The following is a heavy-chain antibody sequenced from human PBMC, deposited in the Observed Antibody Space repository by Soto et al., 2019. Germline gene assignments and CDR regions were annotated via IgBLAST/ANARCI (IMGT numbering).Heavy chain of an antibody. CDR1: VFIVSSYG. V-gene: IGHV3-30*18. Sequence: GSLRLSCAASVFIVSSYGMHWVRQAPGKGLEWVAVISYDGSNKYYADSVKGRFTISRDNSKNTLYLQMNSLRAEDTAVYYCAKKDTITARDHYYYYGMDVWGQGTTVTVSS. CDR2: ISYDGSNK. J-gene: IGHJ6*02. D-gene: IGHD3-3*01. CDR3: AKKDTITARDHYYYYGMDV.